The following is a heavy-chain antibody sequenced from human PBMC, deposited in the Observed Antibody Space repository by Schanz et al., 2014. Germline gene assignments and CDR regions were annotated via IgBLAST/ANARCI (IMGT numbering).Heavy chain of an antibody. D-gene: IGHD4-4*01. J-gene: IGHJ5*02. Sequence: QVQLVQSEAEVKKPGSSVKVSCKASGGTFSSFAIFWVRQAPGQGFEWMGWINPLSGATDYAPTFQGRVSMTRDTSISTAYMEVTRLVSSDTAVYYCARRGPNCSNNACYHGWFDPWGQGTLVTVSS. CDR3: ARRGPNCSNNACYHGWFDP. CDR1: GGTFSSFA. CDR2: INPLSGAT. V-gene: IGHV1-2*02.